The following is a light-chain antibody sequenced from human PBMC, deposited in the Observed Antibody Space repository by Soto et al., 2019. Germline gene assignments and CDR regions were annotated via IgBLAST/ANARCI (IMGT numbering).Light chain of an antibody. CDR1: QSISTY. CDR2: AAS. Sequence: DIQMTQSPSSLSASVGDRVTITCRASQSISTYLSWYQQKPGKAPKLLIYAASSLQSGVPSRFSGSGSGTDFTLTISSLKAEDVATYYCQQYYSGRTVGQGTKVDIK. CDR3: QQYYSGRT. J-gene: IGKJ1*01. V-gene: IGKV1-39*01.